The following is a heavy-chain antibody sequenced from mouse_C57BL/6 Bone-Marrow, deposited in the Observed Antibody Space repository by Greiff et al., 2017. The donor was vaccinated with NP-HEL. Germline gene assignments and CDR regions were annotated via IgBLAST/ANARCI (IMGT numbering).Heavy chain of an antibody. CDR3: TSPYYYGSSYVRYFDV. CDR2: IRNKANNHAT. CDR1: GFTFSDAW. Sequence: EVKVVESGGGLVQPGGSMKLSCAASGFTFSDAWMDWVRQSPEKGLEWVAEIRNKANNHATYYAESVKGRFTISRDDSKSSVYLQMNSLRAEDTGIYYCTSPYYYGSSYVRYFDVWGTGTTVTVSS. D-gene: IGHD1-1*01. V-gene: IGHV6-6*01. J-gene: IGHJ1*03.